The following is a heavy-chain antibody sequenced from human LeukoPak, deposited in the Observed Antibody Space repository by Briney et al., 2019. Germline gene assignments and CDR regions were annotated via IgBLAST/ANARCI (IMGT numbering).Heavy chain of an antibody. Sequence: GGSLRLSRAASGFTFDDYAMHWVRQAPGKGLEWVSGISWNSGSIGYADSVKGRFTISRDNAKNSLYLQMNSLRAEDTALYYCAKGYDFWSAAAFDIWDQGTMVTVSS. CDR2: ISWNSGSI. CDR3: AKGYDFWSAAAFDI. V-gene: IGHV3-9*01. J-gene: IGHJ3*02. CDR1: GFTFDDYA. D-gene: IGHD3-3*01.